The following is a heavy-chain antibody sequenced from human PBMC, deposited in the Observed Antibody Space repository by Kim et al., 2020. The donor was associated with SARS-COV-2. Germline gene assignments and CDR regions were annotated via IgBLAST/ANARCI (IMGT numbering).Heavy chain of an antibody. CDR2: MNPNSGNT. CDR1: GYTFTSYD. D-gene: IGHD1-1*01. CDR3: ARGLLEVYGMDV. J-gene: IGHJ6*02. V-gene: IGHV1-8*01. Sequence: ASVKVSCKASGYTFTSYDINWVRQATGQGLEWMGWMNPNSGNTGYAQKFQGRVTMTRNTSISTAYMELSSLRSEDTAVYYCARGLLEVYGMDVWGQGTTVTVSS.